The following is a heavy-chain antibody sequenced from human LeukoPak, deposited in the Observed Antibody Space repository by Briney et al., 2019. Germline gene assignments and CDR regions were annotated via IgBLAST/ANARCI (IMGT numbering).Heavy chain of an antibody. CDR3: AADYGGNSSPPYYYYGMDV. CDR1: GFTFTSSA. J-gene: IGHJ6*02. Sequence: SVKVSCTASGFTFTSSAMQWVRQARGQRLEWIGWIVVGSGNTNYAQKFQERVTITRDMSTSTAYMELSSLRSEDTAVYYCAADYGGNSSPPYYYYGMDVWGQGTTVTVSS. CDR2: IVVGSGNT. V-gene: IGHV1-58*02. D-gene: IGHD4-23*01.